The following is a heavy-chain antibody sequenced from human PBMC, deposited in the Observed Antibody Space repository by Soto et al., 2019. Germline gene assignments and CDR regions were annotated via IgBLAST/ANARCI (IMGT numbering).Heavy chain of an antibody. V-gene: IGHV3-23*01. CDR1: GLPFSTYA. CDR3: VKGAWLDY. Sequence: GGSLRLSCAASGLPFSTYAMNWVRQAPGKGLEWVSIISGSGDTTTYADSVKGRFTISRDNSKNTLYLEMNSLRADDTAVYFCVKGAWLDYWGQGNMVTVSS. CDR2: ISGSGDTT. J-gene: IGHJ4*02.